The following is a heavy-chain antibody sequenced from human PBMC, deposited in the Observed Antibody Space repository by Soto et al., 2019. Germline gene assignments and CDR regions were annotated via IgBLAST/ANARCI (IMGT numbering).Heavy chain of an antibody. CDR3: ARDKALGYCSSTSCQGPLDY. CDR2: ISSSGSTI. Sequence: PGGSLRLSCAASGFTFSDYYMSWIRQAPGKGLEWVSYISSSGSTIYYADSVKGRFTISRDNAKNSLYLQMNSLRAEDTAVYYCARDKALGYCSSTSCQGPLDYWGQGTLVTVSS. V-gene: IGHV3-11*01. J-gene: IGHJ4*02. D-gene: IGHD2-2*01. CDR1: GFTFSDYY.